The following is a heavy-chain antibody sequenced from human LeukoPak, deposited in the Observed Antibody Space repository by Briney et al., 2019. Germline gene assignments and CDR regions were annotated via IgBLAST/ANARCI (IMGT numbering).Heavy chain of an antibody. V-gene: IGHV3-48*03. CDR2: ISSSGSTI. Sequence: GGSLRLSCAASGFTFSSYEMNWVRQAPGKGLEWVSYISSSGSTIYYADSVKGRFTISRDNAKNSLYLQMDSLRAEDTAVYYCAREYYYGSGPDYWGQGTLVTVSS. CDR1: GFTFSSYE. D-gene: IGHD3-10*01. J-gene: IGHJ4*02. CDR3: AREYYYGSGPDY.